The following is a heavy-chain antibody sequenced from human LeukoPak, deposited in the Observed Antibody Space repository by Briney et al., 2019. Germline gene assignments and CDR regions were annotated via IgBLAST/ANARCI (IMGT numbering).Heavy chain of an antibody. V-gene: IGHV1-18*01. CDR3: ARDLLYRYCSSTSCYAFDI. D-gene: IGHD2-2*01. J-gene: IGHJ3*02. Sequence: ASVKVSCKASGYTFTSCGISWVRQAPGQGLEWMGWISAYNGNTNYAQKLQGRVTMTTDTSTSTAYMELRSLRSDDTAVYYCARDLLYRYCSSTSCYAFDIWGQGTMVTVSS. CDR1: GYTFTSCG. CDR2: ISAYNGNT.